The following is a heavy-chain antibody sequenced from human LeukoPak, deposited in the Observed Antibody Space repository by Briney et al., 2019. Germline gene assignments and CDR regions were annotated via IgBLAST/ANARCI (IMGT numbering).Heavy chain of an antibody. V-gene: IGHV4-30-4*01. D-gene: IGHD3-22*01. CDR1: GGPISSGDYS. CDR2: IYYSGST. J-gene: IGHJ4*02. CDR3: ASAPSVVKVDY. Sequence: SQTLSLTCTVSGGPISSGDYSWSWIRQPPGKGLEWIGYIYYSGSTYYNPSLKSRVTISVDTSKNQFSLKLSSVTAADTAVYYCASAPSVVKVDYWGQGTLVTVSS.